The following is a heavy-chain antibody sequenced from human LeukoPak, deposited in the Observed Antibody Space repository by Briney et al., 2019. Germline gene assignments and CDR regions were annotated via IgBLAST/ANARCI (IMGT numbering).Heavy chain of an antibody. CDR3: ARDGGPDYYDSSGYYLYYYYYYMDV. D-gene: IGHD3-22*01. CDR2: INPNSGGT. J-gene: IGHJ6*03. V-gene: IGHV1-2*02. Sequence: ASVTVSCKASGYTFTGYYMHWVRQAPGQGLEWMGWINPNSGGTNYAQKFQGRVTMTRGTSISTAYMELSRLRSDDTAVYYCARDGGPDYYDSSGYYLYYYYYYMDVWGKGTTVTVSS. CDR1: GYTFTGYY.